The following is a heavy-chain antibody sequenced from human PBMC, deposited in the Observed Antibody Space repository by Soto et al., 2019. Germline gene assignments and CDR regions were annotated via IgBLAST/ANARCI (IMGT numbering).Heavy chain of an antibody. J-gene: IGHJ5*02. CDR2: IYYSGST. CDR3: ARTGVGYCSGGSCPWWFDP. CDR1: GGSISSYY. V-gene: IGHV4-59*01. D-gene: IGHD2-15*01. Sequence: SETLSLTCTVSGGSISSYYWSWIRQPPGKGLEWIGYIYYSGSTNYNPSLKSRVTISVDTSKNQFSLKLSSVTAADTAVYYCARTGVGYCSGGSCPWWFDPWGQGTLVTVS.